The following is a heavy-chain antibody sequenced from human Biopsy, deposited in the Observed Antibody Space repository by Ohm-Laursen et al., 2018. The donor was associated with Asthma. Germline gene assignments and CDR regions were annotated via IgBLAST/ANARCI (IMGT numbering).Heavy chain of an antibody. V-gene: IGHV1-2*04. D-gene: IGHD1-26*01. CDR2: ISLNTGYA. CDR1: GFPFTAYY. CDR3: ARAPYSDAIDS. J-gene: IGHJ4*02. Sequence: EASVKASCKTSGFPFTAYYIHWVRHAPGQGLEWMGWISLNTGYANLAQKFRGWVTMTRDTSISTAYLVLSGLKSHDTAVYYRARAPYSDAIDSWGQGTLVAVSS.